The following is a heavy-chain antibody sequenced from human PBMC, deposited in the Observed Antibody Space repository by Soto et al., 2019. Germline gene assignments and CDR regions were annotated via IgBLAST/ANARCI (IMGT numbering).Heavy chain of an antibody. CDR3: ARDNDRPQLGGNYYYILDV. CDR1: GGTFRNSA. Sequence: QVQLEQSGPEVKKPGSSVKVSCKASGGTFRNSAISWVRQAPGQGLEWMGGIMPIFRTPDYAQKFQGRVTITAEESASTATLELTGLRSDDTAVYYCARDNDRPQLGGNYYYILDVWGHGTTVTVSS. J-gene: IGHJ6*02. CDR2: IMPIFRTP. D-gene: IGHD1-1*01. V-gene: IGHV1-69*12.